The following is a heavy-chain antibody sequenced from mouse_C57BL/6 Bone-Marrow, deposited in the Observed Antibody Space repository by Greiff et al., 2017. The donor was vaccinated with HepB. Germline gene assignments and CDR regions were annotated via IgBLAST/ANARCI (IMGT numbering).Heavy chain of an antibody. CDR1: GYTFTSYW. V-gene: IGHV1-64*01. J-gene: IGHJ2*01. D-gene: IGHD2-4*01. CDR3: ARNGDDYEGFDY. CDR2: IHPNSGST. Sequence: QVQLKQPGAELVKPGASVKLSCKASGYTFTSYWMHWVKQRPGQGLEWIGMIHPNSGSTNYNEKFKSKATLTVDKSSSTAYMQLSSLTSEDSAVYYCARNGDDYEGFDYWGQGTTLTVSS.